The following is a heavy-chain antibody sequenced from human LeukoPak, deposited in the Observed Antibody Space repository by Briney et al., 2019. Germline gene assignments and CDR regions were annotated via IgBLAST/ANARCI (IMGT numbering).Heavy chain of an antibody. J-gene: IGHJ5*02. CDR1: GGSISSSSYY. CDR2: IYYSGST. V-gene: IGHV4-39*02. CDR3: ARDAEDGDYVGWFDP. Sequence: PSETLSLTCTVSGGSISSSSYYWGWIRQPPGKGLEWIGSIYYSGSTYYNPSLKRRVTISVDTSKNQFSLKLSSVTAADTAVYYCARDAEDGDYVGWFDPWGQGTLVTVSS. D-gene: IGHD4-17*01.